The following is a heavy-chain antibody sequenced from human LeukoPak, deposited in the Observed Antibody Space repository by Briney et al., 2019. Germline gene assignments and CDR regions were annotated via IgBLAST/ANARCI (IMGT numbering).Heavy chain of an antibody. J-gene: IGHJ4*02. D-gene: IGHD3-22*01. CDR3: ARDLRVHYYDSSGNYFDY. Sequence: PGRSLSLSCAASGFTFSSYGMHWVRQAPGKGLEWVAVISYDGSNKYYADSVKGRFTISRDNSKNTLYLQMNTLRAEDTAVYFCARDLRVHYYDSSGNYFDYWGQGTLVTVSS. CDR2: ISYDGSNK. V-gene: IGHV3-30*03. CDR1: GFTFSSYG.